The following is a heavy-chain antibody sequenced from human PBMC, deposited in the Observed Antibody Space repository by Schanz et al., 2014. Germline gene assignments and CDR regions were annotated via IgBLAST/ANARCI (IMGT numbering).Heavy chain of an antibody. CDR1: GYIFTGYY. J-gene: IGHJ4*02. CDR2: INPNSGDT. Sequence: QVKLVQSGAEVKKPGASVKVSCKASGYIFTGYYMHWVRQAPGQGLQWMGRINPNSGDTDYAHNFHGRVTMTRDTSISTAYMELSRLRSDDTAVYYCARSMIEVAAFDYWGQGTLVTVSS. CDR3: ARSMIEVAAFDY. D-gene: IGHD3-22*01. V-gene: IGHV1-2*06.